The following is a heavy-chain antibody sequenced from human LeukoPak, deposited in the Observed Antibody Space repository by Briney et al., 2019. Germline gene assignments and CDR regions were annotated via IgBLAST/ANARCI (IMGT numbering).Heavy chain of an antibody. Sequence: ARSLRLSCAASGFTFDNYAMHWVRQAPGKGLEWLSIISWNSGYIGYADSVKGRFTISRDNAKKSLDLQMDSLRAEDTAFYYCAKVRGTYSSAYFFDYWGQGTLVTVSS. J-gene: IGHJ4*02. CDR2: ISWNSGYI. CDR1: GFTFDNYA. V-gene: IGHV3-9*01. D-gene: IGHD6-19*01. CDR3: AKVRGTYSSAYFFDY.